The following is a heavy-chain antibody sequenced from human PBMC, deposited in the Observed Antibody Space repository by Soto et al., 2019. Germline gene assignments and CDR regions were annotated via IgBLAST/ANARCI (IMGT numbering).Heavy chain of an antibody. V-gene: IGHV1-2*04. CDR2: INPNSGGT. D-gene: IGHD6-6*01. J-gene: IGHJ6*03. Sequence: ASVKVSCKASGYTFTGYYMHWVRQAPGQGLEWMGWINPNSGGTNYAQKFQGWVTMTRDTSISTAYMELSRLRSDDTAVYYCARGGSSSVLYYYYYYMDVWGKGTTVTVSS. CDR1: GYTFTGYY. CDR3: ARGGSSSVLYYYYYYMDV.